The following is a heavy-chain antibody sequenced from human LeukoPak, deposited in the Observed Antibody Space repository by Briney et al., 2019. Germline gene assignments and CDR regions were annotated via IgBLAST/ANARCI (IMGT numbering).Heavy chain of an antibody. CDR2: IYPGDSDT. V-gene: IGHV5-51*01. CDR1: GYIFSTYW. Sequence: GESLKISCKASGYIFSTYWIGWVRQMPGKGLEWMGIIYPGDSDTRYSPSFQGQVTISADKSISTAYLQWSSLKASDTAMYYCARLGYSYGLTSGYFDYWGQGTLVTVSS. CDR3: ARLGYSYGLTSGYFDY. D-gene: IGHD5-18*01. J-gene: IGHJ4*02.